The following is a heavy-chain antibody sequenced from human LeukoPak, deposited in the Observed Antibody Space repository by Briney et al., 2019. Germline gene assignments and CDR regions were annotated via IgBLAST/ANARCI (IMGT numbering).Heavy chain of an antibody. Sequence: GGSLRLSRAASGFTFSSYGMHWVRQAPGKGLEWVAVISYDGSNKYYADSVKGRFTISRDNSKNTLYLQMNSLRAEDTAVYYCAKDPRPYGSGSYYPPGWWGQGTLVTVSS. V-gene: IGHV3-30*18. J-gene: IGHJ4*02. CDR1: GFTFSSYG. D-gene: IGHD3-10*01. CDR2: ISYDGSNK. CDR3: AKDPRPYGSGSYYPPGW.